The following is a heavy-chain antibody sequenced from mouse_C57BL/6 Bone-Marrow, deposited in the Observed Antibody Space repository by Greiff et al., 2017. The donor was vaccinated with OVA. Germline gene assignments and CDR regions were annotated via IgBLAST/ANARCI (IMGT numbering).Heavy chain of an antibody. J-gene: IGHJ1*03. CDR2: ISYDGSN. CDR3: ARVDTTVVADWYFDV. V-gene: IGHV3-6*01. D-gene: IGHD1-1*01. CDR1: GYSITSGYY. Sequence: ESGPGLVKPSQSLSLTCSVTGYSITSGYYWNWIRQFPGNKLEWMGYISYDGSNNYKPSLKNRISITRDTSKNQFFLKLNSVTTEDTATYYCARVDTTVVADWYFDVWGTGTTVTVSS.